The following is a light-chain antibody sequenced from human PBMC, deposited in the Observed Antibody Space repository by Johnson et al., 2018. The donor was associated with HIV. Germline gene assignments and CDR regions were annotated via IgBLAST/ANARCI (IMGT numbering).Light chain of an antibody. CDR3: GTWDTSLSDYYV. CDR1: SSNIGNNY. J-gene: IGLJ1*01. CDR2: DND. Sequence: QSVLTQPPSVSAAPGQKVTISCSGSSSNIGNNYVSWYQQLPGTAPKLLIYDNDKRPSGIPDRFSGSKSGTSATLGITGLQTGDEADYYCGTWDTSLSDYYVLGTGTKVTVL. V-gene: IGLV1-51*01.